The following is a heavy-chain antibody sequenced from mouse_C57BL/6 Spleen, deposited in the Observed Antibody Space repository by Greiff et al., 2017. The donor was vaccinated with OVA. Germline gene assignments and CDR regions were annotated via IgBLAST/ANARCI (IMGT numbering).Heavy chain of an antibody. V-gene: IGHV1-78*01. CDR2: IYPRDGST. Sequence: VQLQQSDAELVKPGASVKISCKVSGYTFTDHTIHWMKQRPEQGLEWIGYIYPRDGSTKYNEKFKGKATLTADKSSSTASMQLNSLTSEDSAVYICARDGNYGYWYFDVWGTGTTVTVSS. CDR1: GYTFTDHT. D-gene: IGHD2-1*01. J-gene: IGHJ1*03. CDR3: ARDGNYGYWYFDV.